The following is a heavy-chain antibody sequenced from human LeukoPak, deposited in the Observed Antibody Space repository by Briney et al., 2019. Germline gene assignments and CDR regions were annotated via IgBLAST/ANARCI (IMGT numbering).Heavy chain of an antibody. CDR2: ISSSSSYI. D-gene: IGHD3-16*01. V-gene: IGHV3-21*04. Sequence: GGSLRLSCAASGFTFSSYSMNWVRQAPGKGLEWVSSISSSSSYIYYADSVKGRFTISRDNAKNSLYLQMNSLRAEDTAVYYCAKGNFYDYVWGSYVDYWGQGTLVTVSS. J-gene: IGHJ4*02. CDR1: GFTFSSYS. CDR3: AKGNFYDYVWGSYVDY.